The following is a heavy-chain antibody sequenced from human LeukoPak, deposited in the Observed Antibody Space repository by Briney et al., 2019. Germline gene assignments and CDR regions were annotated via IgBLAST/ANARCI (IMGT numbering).Heavy chain of an antibody. V-gene: IGHV4-59*01. J-gene: IGHJ4*02. D-gene: IGHD3-10*01. CDR3: ARLYGSGSYSFFDY. CDR2: IYYSGST. Sequence: SETLSLTCTVSGGSISSYYWSWIRQPPGKGLEWIGYIYYSGSTNYNPSLKSRVTISVDTSKNQFSLKLSSVTAADTAVYYCARLYGSGSYSFFDYWGQGTLVTVSS. CDR1: GGSISSYY.